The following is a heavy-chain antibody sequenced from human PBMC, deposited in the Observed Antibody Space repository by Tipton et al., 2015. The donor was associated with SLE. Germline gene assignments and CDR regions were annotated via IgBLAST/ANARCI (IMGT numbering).Heavy chain of an antibody. Sequence: GSLRLSCTVSGVSVTNYYWSWIRQPPGKGLEWIGSMSYRGTTYYNPSLKSRVTISADTSKNQFSLRLSSVTAADTAVYYCARVFITGTSRGWVDIWGQGTMVTVSS. D-gene: IGHD1-7*01. V-gene: IGHV4-59*02. CDR3: ARVFITGTSRGWVDI. J-gene: IGHJ3*02. CDR1: GVSVTNYY. CDR2: MSYRGTT.